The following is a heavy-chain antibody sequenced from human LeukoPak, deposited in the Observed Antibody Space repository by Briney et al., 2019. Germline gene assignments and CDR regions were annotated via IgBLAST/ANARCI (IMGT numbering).Heavy chain of an antibody. V-gene: IGHV1-46*01. CDR2: INPSAGST. J-gene: IGHJ4*02. Sequence: ASVKVSCKASGFTFTSYYMHWVRQAPGQGLEWMGIINPSAGSTRYAQKFQGRVTMTRDTSTTTVYMELSSPRSEDTAVYYCAREYGGNSFDYWGQGTLVTVSS. CDR1: GFTFTSYY. CDR3: AREYGGNSFDY. D-gene: IGHD4-23*01.